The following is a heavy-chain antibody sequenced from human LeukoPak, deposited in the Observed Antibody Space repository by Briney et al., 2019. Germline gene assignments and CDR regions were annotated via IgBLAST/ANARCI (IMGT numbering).Heavy chain of an antibody. D-gene: IGHD3-10*01. CDR1: GFTFSSYW. V-gene: IGHV3-74*01. Sequence: GGSLRLSCAASGFTFSSYWMHWVRQAPGKGLVWVSRINSDGSSTSYADSVKGRFTISRDNAKNTLYLQMNSLRAEDTAVYYCARDQLCFGTTYYYYGMDVWGQGTTVTVSS. J-gene: IGHJ6*02. CDR3: ARDQLCFGTTYYYYGMDV. CDR2: INSDGSST.